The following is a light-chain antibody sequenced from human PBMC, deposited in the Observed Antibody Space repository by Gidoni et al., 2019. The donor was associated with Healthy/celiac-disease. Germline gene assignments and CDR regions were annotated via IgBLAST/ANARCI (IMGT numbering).Light chain of an antibody. CDR2: AAS. V-gene: IGKV3-11*01. J-gene: IGKJ4*01. Sequence: EIVLTQSPATLSWSPGERATLSCRASQSVSSYLAWYQQKPGQAPMLLIYAASNSDTGIPARFSGSGSGTDFTLTISSLEPEDFAIYYCQQRSNWPLTFGGGTKVEIK. CDR3: QQRSNWPLT. CDR1: QSVSSY.